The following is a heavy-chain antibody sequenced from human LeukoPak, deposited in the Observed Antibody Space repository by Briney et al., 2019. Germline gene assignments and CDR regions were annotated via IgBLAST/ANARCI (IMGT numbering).Heavy chain of an antibody. J-gene: IGHJ4*02. V-gene: IGHV5-51*01. CDR1: GYSFTSYW. CDR2: IYPGDSDT. Sequence: GESLKISCKGSGYSFTSYWIGWVRQMPGKGLEWMGIIYPGDSDTRYSPSFQGQVTISAGKSISTAYLQWSSLKASDTAMYYCARGNYDILTGPGDYFDYWGQGTLVTVSS. D-gene: IGHD3-9*01. CDR3: ARGNYDILTGPGDYFDY.